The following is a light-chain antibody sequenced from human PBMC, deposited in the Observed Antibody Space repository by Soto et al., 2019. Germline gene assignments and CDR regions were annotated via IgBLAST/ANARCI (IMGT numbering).Light chain of an antibody. CDR3: QQYNDNWT. V-gene: IGKV1-5*03. Sequence: DIPMTQSPSTLSASVGDRVTITCRASQSISSWLAWYQQKPGTAPKLLIYKASTLQSGVPSRFSGSGSGTELTLTISRLPDDDAANYYCQQYNDNWTFGQGTKVEIK. J-gene: IGKJ1*01. CDR2: KAS. CDR1: QSISSW.